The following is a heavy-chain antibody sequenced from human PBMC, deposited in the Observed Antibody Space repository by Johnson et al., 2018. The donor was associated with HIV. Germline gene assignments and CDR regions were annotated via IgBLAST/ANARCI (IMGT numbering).Heavy chain of an antibody. CDR1: GFTFSSYG. CDR2: IWYDGSNK. J-gene: IGHJ3*02. CDR3: AKLRFSEGILGAGRDAFDI. V-gene: IGHV3-33*06. Sequence: QVQLLESGGGVVQPGRSLRLSCAASGFTFSSYGMHWVRQAPGKGLEWVAVIWYDGSNKYYADSVKGRFTISRDNSKNTLYLQMNSLRAEDTAVYYCAKLRFSEGILGAGRDAFDIWGQGTMVTVSS. D-gene: IGHD1-26*01.